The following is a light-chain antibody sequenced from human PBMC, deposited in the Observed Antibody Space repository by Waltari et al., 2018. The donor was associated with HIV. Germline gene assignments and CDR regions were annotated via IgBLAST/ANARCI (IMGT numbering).Light chain of an antibody. V-gene: IGLV2-23*02. J-gene: IGLJ1*01. Sequence: QSALTQPASVSGSPGQSITISCTDDTSHSETPNFVSWYQHHPGRPPQLIIYEVSERPSGISHRFSGSKSGTTASLTISGLQAEDEADYYCSSYSRGGSFYVFGSGTMVTV. CDR3: SSYSRGGSFYV. CDR2: EVS. CDR1: TSHSETPNF.